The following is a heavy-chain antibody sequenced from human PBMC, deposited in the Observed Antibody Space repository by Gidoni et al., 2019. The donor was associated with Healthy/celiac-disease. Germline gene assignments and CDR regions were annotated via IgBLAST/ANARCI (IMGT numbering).Heavy chain of an antibody. CDR1: GGPFSSYA. Sequence: QVQLVQSGAEVKKPGSSVKVSCKASGGPFSSYAISWVRQAPGQGLEWMGRIIPILGIANYAQKFQGRVTIIADKSTSTAYMELSSLRSEDTAVYYCASYSAYYYYGMDVWGQGTTVTVSS. V-gene: IGHV1-69*04. CDR3: ASYSAYYYYGMDV. D-gene: IGHD2-15*01. CDR2: IIPILGIA. J-gene: IGHJ6*02.